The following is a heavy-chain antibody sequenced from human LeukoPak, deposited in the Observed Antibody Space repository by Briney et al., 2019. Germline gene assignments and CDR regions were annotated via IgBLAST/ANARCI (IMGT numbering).Heavy chain of an antibody. V-gene: IGHV3-21*01. CDR2: ISSSSSYI. CDR3: ASEYYYDSSGYYYVSSYFDY. J-gene: IGHJ4*02. D-gene: IGHD3-22*01. CDR1: GFTFSSYS. Sequence: GGSLRLSCAASGFTFSSYSMNWVRQAPGKGLEWVSSISSSSSYIYYADSVKGRFTISRGNAKNSLYLQMSSLRAEDTAVYYCASEYYYDSSGYYYVSSYFDYWGQGTLVTVSS.